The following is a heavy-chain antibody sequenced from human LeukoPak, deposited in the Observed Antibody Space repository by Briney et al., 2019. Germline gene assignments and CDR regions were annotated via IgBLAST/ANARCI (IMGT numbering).Heavy chain of an antibody. J-gene: IGHJ4*02. Sequence: PGGSLRLSCAASGFTFSSYAMSWVRQAPGKGLEWVSAISGSGGSTYYADSVKGRFTISRDNSKNTLYLQMNSLRAEDTAVYYCAETKYSYGTSKGLFFDYWGQGTLVTVSS. D-gene: IGHD5-18*01. V-gene: IGHV3-23*01. CDR2: ISGSGGST. CDR3: AETKYSYGTSKGLFFDY. CDR1: GFTFSSYA.